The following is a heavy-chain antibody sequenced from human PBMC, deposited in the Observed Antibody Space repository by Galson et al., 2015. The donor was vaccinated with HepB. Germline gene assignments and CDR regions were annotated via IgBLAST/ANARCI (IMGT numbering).Heavy chain of an antibody. D-gene: IGHD5-18*01. J-gene: IGHJ4*02. V-gene: IGHV4-38-2*02. CDR2: IYHSGST. Sequence: LSLTCTVSGYSISSGYYWGWIRQPPGKGLEWIGSIYHSGSTYYNSSLKSRVTTSVDTSKNQFSLKLSSVTAADTAVYYCARGMGCSYGPFDYWGQGTLVTVSS. CDR1: GYSISSGYY. CDR3: ARGMGCSYGPFDY.